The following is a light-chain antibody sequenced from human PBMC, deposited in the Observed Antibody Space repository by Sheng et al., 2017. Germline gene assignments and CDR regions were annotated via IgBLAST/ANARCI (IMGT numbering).Light chain of an antibody. Sequence: QSALTQPASVSGSPGQSITISCTGNSDNIGRFSYVSWYQCHPGKSPKLIIYDVSNRPSGVSNRFSGSKSGNTASLTISGLQAEDEADYYCSSYTIINTRVFGGGTKLTVL. CDR1: SDNIGRFSY. J-gene: IGLJ3*02. CDR2: DVS. V-gene: IGLV2-14*03. CDR3: SSYTIINTRV.